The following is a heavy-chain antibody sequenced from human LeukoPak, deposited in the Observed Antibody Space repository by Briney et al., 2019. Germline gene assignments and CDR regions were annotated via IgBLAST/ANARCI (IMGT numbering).Heavy chain of an antibody. J-gene: IGHJ6*03. CDR2: IYYSGST. D-gene: IGHD3-10*01. CDR1: GGSISSSSYY. Sequence: KSSETLSLTCTVSGGSISSSSYYWGWIRQPPGKGLEWIGSIYYSGSTYYNPSLKSRVTISVDTSKNQFSLKLSSVTAADTAVYYCARLGRITMVRGVPHYYYYMDVWGKGTTVTISS. CDR3: ARLGRITMVRGVPHYYYYMDV. V-gene: IGHV4-39*01.